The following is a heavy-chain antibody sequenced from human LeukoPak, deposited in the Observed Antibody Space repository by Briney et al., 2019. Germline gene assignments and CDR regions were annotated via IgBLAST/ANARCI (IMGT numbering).Heavy chain of an antibody. CDR2: IPYDGSNK. CDR1: GFTFIGYG. D-gene: IGHD2-15*01. J-gene: IGHJ4*02. Sequence: GGSLRLSCAASGFTFIGYGMHWVRQAPGKGLEWVAFIPYDGSNKYYADSVKGRLTISRDNSKNTLYLQMNSLRAEDTAVYYCARTISSHDSGAYDYWGQGTLVTVSS. CDR3: ARTISSHDSGAYDY. V-gene: IGHV3-30*02.